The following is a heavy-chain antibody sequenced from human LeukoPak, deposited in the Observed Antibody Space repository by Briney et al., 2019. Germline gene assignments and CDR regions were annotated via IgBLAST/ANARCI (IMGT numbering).Heavy chain of an antibody. D-gene: IGHD2-2*02. CDR1: GFSFSTYW. J-gene: IGHJ5*02. V-gene: IGHV3-7*01. CDR2: INQDGSEL. CDR3: ARAWRCTSSNPITSCYTYFDP. Sequence: PGGSLRLTCAASGFSFSTYWMTWVRQAPGKGLEWVANINQDGSELSYLDSVRGRLTISRDNAKNSLSLQMSSLRVEDTAVYHCARAWRCTSSNPITSCYTYFDPWGQGTLVIVSS.